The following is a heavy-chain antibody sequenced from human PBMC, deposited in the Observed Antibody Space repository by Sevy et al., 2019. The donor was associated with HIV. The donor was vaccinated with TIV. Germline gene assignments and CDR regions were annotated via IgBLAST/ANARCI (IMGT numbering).Heavy chain of an antibody. V-gene: IGHV3-15*01. CDR1: GFPFSNAC. CDR2: IKSKTDGGTT. Sequence: GGSLRISCAAFGFPFSNACMNWVRQAPGKGLEWVGRIKSKTDGGTTDYAAPLKGRFTISRDDSKNTLYLQMNSLKSEDTAVYYCYTEGLYCSGGSCSSEGFDFWGQGTLVTVSS. D-gene: IGHD2-15*01. CDR3: YTEGLYCSGGSCSSEGFDF. J-gene: IGHJ4*02.